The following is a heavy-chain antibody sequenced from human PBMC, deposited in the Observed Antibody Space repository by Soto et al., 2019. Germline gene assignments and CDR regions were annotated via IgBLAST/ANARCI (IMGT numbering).Heavy chain of an antibody. D-gene: IGHD3-9*01. CDR1: GFTFSSYA. CDR2: ISGSGGST. Sequence: EVQMLESGGGLVQPGGSLRLSCAASGFTFSSYAMSWVRQAPGKGLEWVSAISGSGGSTYYADSVKGRFTISRDNSKNTLYLQMNSLRAEDTAVYYCAKHRGEKGYYDILTGYPVFGANMDVWGQGTTVTVSS. CDR3: AKHRGEKGYYDILTGYPVFGANMDV. J-gene: IGHJ6*02. V-gene: IGHV3-23*01.